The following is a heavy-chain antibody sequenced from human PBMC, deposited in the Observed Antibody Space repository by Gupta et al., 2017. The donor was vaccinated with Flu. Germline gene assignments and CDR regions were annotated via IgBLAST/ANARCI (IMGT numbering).Heavy chain of an antibody. Sequence: EVQLVESGGGLVKPGGSLRLSCAASGFPFSSYSLNWVRPAPGKGLEWVSSISSSSSYIYYADSVKGRFTISRDNAKNSLYLQMNSLRAEDTAVYYCAREPSDFWILQSAFDYWGQGTLVTVSS. V-gene: IGHV3-21*01. J-gene: IGHJ4*02. CDR3: AREPSDFWILQSAFDY. D-gene: IGHD3-3*01. CDR2: ISSSSSYI. CDR1: GFPFSSYS.